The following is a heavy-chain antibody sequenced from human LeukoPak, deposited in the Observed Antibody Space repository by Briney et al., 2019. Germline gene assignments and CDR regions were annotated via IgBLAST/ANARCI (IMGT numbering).Heavy chain of an antibody. D-gene: IGHD4-17*01. CDR1: GYTLTSYA. J-gene: IGHJ4*02. CDR2: INAGNGNT. Sequence: ASVKVSCKASGYTLTSYAMHWVRQAPGQRLEGMGWINAGNGNTKYSQKFQGRVTITRDTSASTAYMELSSLRSEDTAVYYCARVDYGDSYFDYWGQGTLVTVSS. V-gene: IGHV1-3*01. CDR3: ARVDYGDSYFDY.